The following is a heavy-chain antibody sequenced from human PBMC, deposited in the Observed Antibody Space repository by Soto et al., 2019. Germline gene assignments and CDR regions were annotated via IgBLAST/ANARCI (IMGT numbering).Heavy chain of an antibody. CDR3: AREEGSSYASRHFHD. CDR1: GGSMSSFY. V-gene: IGHV4-4*07. CDR2: IYCFGGT. Sequence: QVQLQESGPGLVKSSETLSLTCTVSGGSMSSFYWSWIRQPAGKGLEWIARIYCFGGTNYNPSLKSRLTLSLDTSQKKFSLTLTSVTAADTAVYYCAREEGSSYASRHFHDWGQGTLVTVSS. J-gene: IGHJ4*02. D-gene: IGHD3-16*01.